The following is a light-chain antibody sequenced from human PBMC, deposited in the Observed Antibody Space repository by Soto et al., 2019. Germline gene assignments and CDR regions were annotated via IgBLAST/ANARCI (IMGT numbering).Light chain of an antibody. V-gene: IGKV1-39*01. CDR3: QQSYSTPLT. J-gene: IGKJ4*01. Sequence: DIQMTQSPSSMSASVGDSGNITCRASQSISSYLNWYQQKPGKAPKLLIYAASSLQSGVPSRFSGSGSGTDFTLTISSLQPEDFATYYCQQSYSTPLTFGGGTKVDIK. CDR2: AAS. CDR1: QSISSY.